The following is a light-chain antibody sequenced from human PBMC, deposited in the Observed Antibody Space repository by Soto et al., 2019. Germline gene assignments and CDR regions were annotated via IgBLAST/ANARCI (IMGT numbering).Light chain of an antibody. V-gene: IGKV3D-7*01. CDR3: QQSYSTPWT. Sequence: EIVVTQSPATLSLSPGERATLSCRASQSLSSNFLAWYQQKPGQPPRLLIYDASNRATGIPARFSGSGSGTDFTLTISSLQPEDFATYYCQQSYSTPWTFRQGTK. J-gene: IGKJ1*01. CDR2: DAS. CDR1: QSLSSNF.